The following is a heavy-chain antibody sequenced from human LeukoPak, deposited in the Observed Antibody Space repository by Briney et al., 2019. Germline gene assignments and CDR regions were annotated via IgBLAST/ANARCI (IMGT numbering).Heavy chain of an antibody. CDR3: AKGASVFNYPSH. Sequence: PGGSLRLSCAASEFAFSTYAISWVRQAPGKGLEWVSVISDRGRATYYADSVRGRFTISRDNSKNTLFLQTNSLRAEDTALYYCAKGASVFNYPSHWGQGILVTVSS. CDR1: EFAFSTYA. V-gene: IGHV3-23*01. CDR2: ISDRGRAT. J-gene: IGHJ4*02. D-gene: IGHD5/OR15-5a*01.